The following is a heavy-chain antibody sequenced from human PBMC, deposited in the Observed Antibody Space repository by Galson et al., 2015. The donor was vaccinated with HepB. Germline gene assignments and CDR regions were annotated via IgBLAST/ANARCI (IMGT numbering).Heavy chain of an antibody. CDR1: GFTFSSYA. Sequence: SLRLSCAASGFTFSSYAMSWVRQAPGKGLEWVSSITSSGGSTYYADSVKGRSTISRDNPKNTLYLQMNSLRAEDTAVYYCAKDRPEATRGDWGQGTLVTVSS. CDR2: ITSSGGST. V-gene: IGHV3-23*01. J-gene: IGHJ4*02. D-gene: IGHD1-14*01. CDR3: AKDRPEATRGD.